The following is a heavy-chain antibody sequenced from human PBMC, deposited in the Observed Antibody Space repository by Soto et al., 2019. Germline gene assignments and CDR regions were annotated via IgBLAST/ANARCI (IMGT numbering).Heavy chain of an antibody. D-gene: IGHD3-10*01. CDR3: ARDQSMVRGAIGDYYYYYGMDV. J-gene: IGHJ6*02. V-gene: IGHV4-31*02. Sequence: SGTPFPPWTFSCGPIRNGGCHWSLIPQHPGEGLGWVGYIYYSGSTNYNPSLKSRVTISVDKSKNQFSLKLSSVTAADTAVYYCARDQSMVRGAIGDYYYYYGMDVWGQGTTVTVSS. CDR1: CGPIRNGGCH. CDR2: IYYSGST.